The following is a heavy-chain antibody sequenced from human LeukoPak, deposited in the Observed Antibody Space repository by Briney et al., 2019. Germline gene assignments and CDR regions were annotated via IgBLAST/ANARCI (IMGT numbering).Heavy chain of an antibody. CDR1: GYTFTGYY. CDR2: INPNSGGT. V-gene: IGHV1-2*02. Sequence: PGASVKVSCKASGYTFTGYYMHWVRQAPGQGLEWMGWINPNSGGTNYAQKFQGRVTMTRDTSISTAYMELSRLRSDDTAVYYCARGPRIAAQPGRFDPWSQGTLVTVSS. J-gene: IGHJ5*02. CDR3: ARGPRIAAQPGRFDP. D-gene: IGHD6-6*01.